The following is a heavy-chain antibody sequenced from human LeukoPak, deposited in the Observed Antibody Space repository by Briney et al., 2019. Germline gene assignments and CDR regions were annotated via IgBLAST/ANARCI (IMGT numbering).Heavy chain of an antibody. CDR3: AREGWGLYCSGGSCYSGAFDI. D-gene: IGHD2-15*01. CDR2: IYTSGST. J-gene: IGHJ3*02. Sequence: SETLSLTCTVSGGSISSYYWSWIRQPAGKGLEWIGRIYTSGSTNYNPSLKSRVTLSVDTSKNQFSLKLRSVTAADTAVYYCAREGWGLYCSGGSCYSGAFDIWGQGTMVTVSS. V-gene: IGHV4-4*07. CDR1: GGSISSYY.